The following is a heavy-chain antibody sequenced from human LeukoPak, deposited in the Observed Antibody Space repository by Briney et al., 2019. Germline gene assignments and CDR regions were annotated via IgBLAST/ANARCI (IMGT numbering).Heavy chain of an antibody. D-gene: IGHD6-19*01. Sequence: GGSLRLSCAASGFTFSSYAMHWVRQAPGKGLEWVAVISYDGSNKYYADSVKGRFTISRDNSKNTLYLQMNSLRAEDTAVYYCARDQIAVAGRGCFDPWGQGTLVTVSS. CDR1: GFTFSSYA. V-gene: IGHV3-30-3*01. J-gene: IGHJ5*02. CDR3: ARDQIAVAGRGCFDP. CDR2: ISYDGSNK.